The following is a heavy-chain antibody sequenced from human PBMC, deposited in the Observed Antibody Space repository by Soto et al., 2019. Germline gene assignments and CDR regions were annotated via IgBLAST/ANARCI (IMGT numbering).Heavy chain of an antibody. J-gene: IGHJ6*04. CDR1: GDSVSSNSAA. V-gene: IGHV6-1*01. CDR3: ARDIASLLILYHHHCCMVG. CDR2: TYYRSKWYN. Sequence: SQTLSLTCVISGDSVSSNSAAWNWIRQSPSRGLEWLGRTYYRSKWYNDYAVSVKSRITINPDTSKNQFSLQLNSVTPEDTAVYYCARDIASLLILYHHHCCMVGRGTGITVTGFS. D-gene: IGHD6-6*01.